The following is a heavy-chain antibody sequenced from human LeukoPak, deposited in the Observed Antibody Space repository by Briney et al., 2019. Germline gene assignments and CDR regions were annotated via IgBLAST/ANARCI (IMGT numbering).Heavy chain of an antibody. Sequence: PSETLSLTCAVYGGSFSGYYWSWIRQPPGKGLEWIGEINHSGSTNYNPSLKSRVTISVDTTKNRFSLKLSSVTAADTAVYYCARGRLGYSYGYDYWGQGTLVTVSS. V-gene: IGHV4-34*01. CDR3: ARGRLGYSYGYDY. CDR1: GGSFSGYY. CDR2: INHSGST. J-gene: IGHJ4*02. D-gene: IGHD5-18*01.